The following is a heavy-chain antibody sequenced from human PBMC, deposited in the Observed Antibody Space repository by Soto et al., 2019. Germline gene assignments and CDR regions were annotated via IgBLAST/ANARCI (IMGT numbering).Heavy chain of an antibody. J-gene: IGHJ3*02. CDR1: GFPFSSYA. CDR2: ISGSGGRT. Sequence: GESLRLSCVASGFPFSSYAMSWVRQTPGKGLEWVSGISGSGGRTYYADSVKGRFTISRDNSNNTLSLQMHILSAEDTAVYFCAKGGYYSLFDIWGQGTVVTVSS. D-gene: IGHD3-16*01. CDR3: AKGGYYSLFDI. V-gene: IGHV3-23*01.